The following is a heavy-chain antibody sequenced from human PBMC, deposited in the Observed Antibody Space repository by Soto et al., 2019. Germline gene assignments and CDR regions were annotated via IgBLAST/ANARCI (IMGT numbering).Heavy chain of an antibody. CDR1: GGSISSSSYY. CDR3: ARLLEEYYDYVWGSYRVFDY. J-gene: IGHJ4*02. D-gene: IGHD3-16*02. Sequence: PSETLSLTCTVSGGSISSSSYYWGWIRQPPGKGLEWIGSIYYSGSTYYNPSLKSRVTISVDTSKNQFSLKLSSVTAADTAVYYCARLLEEYYDYVWGSYRVFDYWGQGTLVTVPS. CDR2: IYYSGST. V-gene: IGHV4-39*01.